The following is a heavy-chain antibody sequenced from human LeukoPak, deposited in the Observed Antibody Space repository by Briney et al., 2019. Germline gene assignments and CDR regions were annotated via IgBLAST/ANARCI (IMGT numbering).Heavy chain of an antibody. V-gene: IGHV3-21*01. J-gene: IGHJ4*02. Sequence: GGSLRLSCVASGFTFSGNSMNWVRQPPGKGLEWVSSIDTSGRNTYYAGSVKGRFTISRDNAKNSLYLQMSGLRAEDTAVYYCVKDILDTAVEVCWGQGTLVTVSS. CDR1: GFTFSGNS. D-gene: IGHD5-18*01. CDR2: IDTSGRNT. CDR3: VKDILDTAVEVC.